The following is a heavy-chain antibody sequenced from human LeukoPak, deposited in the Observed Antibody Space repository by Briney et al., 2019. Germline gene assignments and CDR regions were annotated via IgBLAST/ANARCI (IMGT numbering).Heavy chain of an antibody. J-gene: IGHJ4*02. CDR1: GFTFSSYW. CDR3: AKDRGYCSGSSCYHFDY. V-gene: IGHV3-7*03. CDR2: INHNGNVN. Sequence: PGGSLRLSCAASGFTFSSYWMNWARQAPGKGLEWVASINHNGNVNYYADSVKGRFTISRDNSNSTLYLHLNSLRAEDTAVYYRAKDRGYCSGSSCYHFDYWGQGALVTVSS. D-gene: IGHD2-15*01.